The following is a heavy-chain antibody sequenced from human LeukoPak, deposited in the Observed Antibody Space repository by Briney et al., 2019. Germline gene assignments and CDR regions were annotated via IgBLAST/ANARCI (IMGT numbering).Heavy chain of an antibody. D-gene: IGHD5-12*01. Sequence: PGGSLRLSCAASGFTFSTYWMNWVRQAPGKGLEWVANIKEDGSEQYYVDSVKGRFTISRDNAKNSLYLQMNSLRAEDTAVYYCARDGSGYSGYDGSYPDYWGQGTLVTVSS. V-gene: IGHV3-7*01. J-gene: IGHJ4*02. CDR3: ARDGSGYSGYDGSYPDY. CDR2: IKEDGSEQ. CDR1: GFTFSTYW.